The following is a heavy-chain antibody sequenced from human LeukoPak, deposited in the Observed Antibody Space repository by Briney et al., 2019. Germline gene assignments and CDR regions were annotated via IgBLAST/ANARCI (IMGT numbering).Heavy chain of an antibody. V-gene: IGHV3-74*01. CDR1: GFTFSSYS. J-gene: IGHJ4*02. CDR2: INSDGSST. D-gene: IGHD1-26*01. Sequence: GGSLRLSCAASGFTFSSYSMNWVRQAPGKGLEWVSRINSDGSSTSYADSVKGRFTISRDNAKNTLYLQMNSLRAEDTAVYYCARDRGGSYDFWGQGTLVTVSS. CDR3: ARDRGGSYDF.